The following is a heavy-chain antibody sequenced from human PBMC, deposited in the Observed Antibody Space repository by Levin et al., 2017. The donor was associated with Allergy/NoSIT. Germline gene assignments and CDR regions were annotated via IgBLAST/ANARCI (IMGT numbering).Heavy chain of an antibody. CDR1: GFTFSSYG. D-gene: IGHD3-10*01. CDR3: AAHGSEDAFDI. J-gene: IGHJ3*02. V-gene: IGHV3-30*03. CDR2: ISYDGSNK. Sequence: PGGSLRLSCAASGFTFSSYGMHWVRQAPGKGLEWVAVISYDGSNKYYADSVKGRFTISRDNSKNTLYLQMNSLRAEDTAVYYCAAHGSEDAFDIWGQGTMVTVSS.